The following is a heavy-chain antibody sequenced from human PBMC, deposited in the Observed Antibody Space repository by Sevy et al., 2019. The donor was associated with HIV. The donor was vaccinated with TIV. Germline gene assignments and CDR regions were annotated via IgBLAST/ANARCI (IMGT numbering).Heavy chain of an antibody. Sequence: GGSLRLSCGASGFTFSNYAMSWVRLAPGKGLEWVSSISGSGGTTYNGDSAKGRFIISRDNSKSTLFLQMNRLRPDDTAVYFCAKDYYESSGGLFDHWGQGTLVNVSS. V-gene: IGHV3-23*01. D-gene: IGHD3-22*01. J-gene: IGHJ4*02. CDR2: ISGSGGTT. CDR1: GFTFSNYA. CDR3: AKDYYESSGGLFDH.